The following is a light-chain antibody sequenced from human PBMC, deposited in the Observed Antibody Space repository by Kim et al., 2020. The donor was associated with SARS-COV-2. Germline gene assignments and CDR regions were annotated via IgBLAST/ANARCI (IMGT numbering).Light chain of an antibody. CDR1: QSVNSY. CDR3: HQRSNWPRT. CDR2: DAS. J-gene: IGKJ4*01. V-gene: IGKV3-11*01. Sequence: EIVLTQSPATLSLSPGERATLSCRASQSVNSYLAWFQQKPGQAPRLLIYDASNRDSGIPARFSGSGSGTDFTLTISHVEPEDFAVYYCHQRSNWPRTFGGGTKVDIK.